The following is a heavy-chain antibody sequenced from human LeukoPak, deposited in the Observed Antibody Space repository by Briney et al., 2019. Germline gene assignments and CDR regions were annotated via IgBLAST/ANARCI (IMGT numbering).Heavy chain of an antibody. CDR1: GFTFSSYA. CDR3: ARARYCTSTSCFLDY. J-gene: IGHJ4*02. CDR2: ISASGDSA. Sequence: GGSLRLSCAASGFTFSSYAMSWVRQAPGKGLDWVSTISASGDSAYYADSVKGRFTISRDNSKNTLYLQMTSLRAEDTALYYCARARYCTSTSCFLDYWGQGILVTVSS. D-gene: IGHD2-2*01. V-gene: IGHV3-23*01.